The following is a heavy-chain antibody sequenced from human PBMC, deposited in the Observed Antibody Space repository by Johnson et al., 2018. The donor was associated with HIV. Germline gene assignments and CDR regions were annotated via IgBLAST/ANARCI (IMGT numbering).Heavy chain of an antibody. CDR1: GFTFSSYG. V-gene: IGHV3-30*02. Sequence: QVQLVESGGGVVQPGGSLRLYCAASGFTFSSYGMHWVRQAPGKGLEWVAFIRYDGSNKYYADSVKGRFTISRDNSKNTLYLQMNRLRAEDTAVYYCAREWLYGFDIWGQGTMVTVSS. D-gene: IGHD5-24*01. CDR3: AREWLYGFDI. J-gene: IGHJ3*02. CDR2: IRYDGSNK.